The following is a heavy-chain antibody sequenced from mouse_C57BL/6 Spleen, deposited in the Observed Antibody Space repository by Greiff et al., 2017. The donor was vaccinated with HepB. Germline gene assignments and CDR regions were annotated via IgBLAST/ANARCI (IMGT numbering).Heavy chain of an antibody. CDR3: ARGDYGSSFHWYFDV. V-gene: IGHV1-80*01. Sequence: QVQLQQSGAELVKPGASVKISCKASGYAFSSYWMNWVKQRPGKGLEWIGQIYPGDGDTNYNGKFKGKATLTADKSSSTAYMQLSSLTSEDSAVYFCARGDYGSSFHWYFDVWGTGTTVTVSS. J-gene: IGHJ1*03. CDR2: IYPGDGDT. D-gene: IGHD1-1*01. CDR1: GYAFSSYW.